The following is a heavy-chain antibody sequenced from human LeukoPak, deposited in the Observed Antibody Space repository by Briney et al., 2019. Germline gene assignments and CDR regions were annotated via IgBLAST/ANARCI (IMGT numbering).Heavy chain of an antibody. CDR2: IKRKIDGGTT. V-gene: IGHV3-15*01. J-gene: IGHJ6*02. CDR1: GFTFTNAW. CDR3: TTNTAMVSSRMDF. Sequence: KTGGSLRLSCAASGFTFTNAWMSWVRQAPGKGLEWAGRIKRKIDGGTTDYAAPVKGRFTISRDDSKNTLYLQMNSLNTEDTAVYYCTTNTAMVSSRMDFWGQGTTVTVSS. D-gene: IGHD5-18*01.